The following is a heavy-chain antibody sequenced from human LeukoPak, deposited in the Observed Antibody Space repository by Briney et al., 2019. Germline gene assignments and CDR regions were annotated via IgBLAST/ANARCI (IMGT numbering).Heavy chain of an antibody. J-gene: IGHJ4*02. D-gene: IGHD3-22*01. V-gene: IGHV3-23*01. CDR3: AKSAYYDASGYYREYYFDY. CDR1: GFGFSNYA. Sequence: PGGSPRLSCVPSGFGFSNYAMSWVRQAPGKGLEWVSSISGSGGSTHYADSVMGRFTISRDKTKNTLYMQMNSLRAEDTAVYYCAKSAYYDASGYYREYYFDYWGQGTLVTVSS. CDR2: ISGSGGST.